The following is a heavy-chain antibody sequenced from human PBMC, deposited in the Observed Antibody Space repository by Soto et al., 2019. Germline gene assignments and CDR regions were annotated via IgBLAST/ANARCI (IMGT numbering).Heavy chain of an antibody. J-gene: IGHJ5*02. V-gene: IGHV4-39*01. D-gene: IGHD5-12*01. CDR2: IYYSGST. CDR1: GGSISSSSYY. Sequence: QLQLQESGPGLVKPSETLSLTCTVSGGSISSSSYYWGWIRQPPGKGLEWIGSIYYSGSTYYNPSLKSRVTISVDTSKNQFSLKLSSVTAADAAVYCCARPPGYEGGWCDPWGQGTLVTVSS. CDR3: ARPPGYEGGWCDP.